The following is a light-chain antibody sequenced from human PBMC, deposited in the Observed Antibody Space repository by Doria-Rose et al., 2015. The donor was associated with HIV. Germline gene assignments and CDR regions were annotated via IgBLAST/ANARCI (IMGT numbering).Light chain of an antibody. CDR1: QSISSN. J-gene: IGKJ1*01. CDR2: AAS. V-gene: IGKV3-15*01. CDR3: QQYSNWPPWT. Sequence: EIVLTQSPATLSVSPGESATLSCRAGQSISSNLAWFQQKPGQAPRLRIYAASTRATGIPARFSGSGSGTEFTLTISSLQSEDFAVYYCQQYSNWPPWTFGQGTKVEVK.